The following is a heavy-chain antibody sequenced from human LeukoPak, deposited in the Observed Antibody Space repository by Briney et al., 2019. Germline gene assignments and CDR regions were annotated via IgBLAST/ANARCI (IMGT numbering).Heavy chain of an antibody. CDR2: INHSGST. D-gene: IGHD2-15*01. CDR1: GGSFSGYY. Sequence: PSETLSLTCAVCGGSFSGYYWNWIRQPPGKGLKWIGEINHSGSTNYNPSLKSRVTISVDTSKNQFSLKLSSVTAADTAVYYCARGGVVAATLRQYGMDVWGQGTTVTVSS. CDR3: ARGGVVAATLRQYGMDV. V-gene: IGHV4-34*01. J-gene: IGHJ6*02.